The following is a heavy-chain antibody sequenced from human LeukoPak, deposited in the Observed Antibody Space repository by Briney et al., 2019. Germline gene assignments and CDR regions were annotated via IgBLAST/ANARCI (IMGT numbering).Heavy chain of an antibody. V-gene: IGHV1-2*02. Sequence: GASVTVSCKASGSTFTGNYMHWVRQGPGQGLEWMGWINPNSGGTNYAQKFQGRVTMTRDTSISTAYMELSRLRSDDTAVYYCACSNSRPWNYVDYWGQGTLVTVSS. D-gene: IGHD2-21*01. CDR1: GSTFTGNY. CDR3: ACSNSRPWNYVDY. CDR2: INPNSGGT. J-gene: IGHJ4*02.